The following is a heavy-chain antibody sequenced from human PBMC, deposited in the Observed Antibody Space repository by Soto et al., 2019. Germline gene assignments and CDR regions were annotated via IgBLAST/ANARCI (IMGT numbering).Heavy chain of an antibody. J-gene: IGHJ3*02. CDR1: GASISTSRYY. CDR2: IYYSGST. Sequence: PSEPLSLTSTVSGASISTSRYYWDWRRQPPGKGLEWIGSIYYSGSTYYNPSLKSRVTISVDTSKNQFSLKLSSVTAADTAVYYCARVLYCSGGSCYYAFDIWGQGTMVT. D-gene: IGHD2-15*01. CDR3: ARVLYCSGGSCYYAFDI. V-gene: IGHV4-39*01.